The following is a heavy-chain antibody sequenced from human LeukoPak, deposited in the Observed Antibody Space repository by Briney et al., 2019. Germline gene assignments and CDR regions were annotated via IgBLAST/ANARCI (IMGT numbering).Heavy chain of an antibody. Sequence: ASVKVSCKASGYTFTSYGISWVRQAPGQGLEWMGWISAYNGNTNYAQKLQGRVTMTTDTSTSTAYMELRSLRSDDTAVYYCASGQQRYYYGSGSYYLDYWGQGTLVTVSS. V-gene: IGHV1-18*01. CDR2: ISAYNGNT. CDR3: ASGQQRYYYGSGSYYLDY. J-gene: IGHJ4*02. D-gene: IGHD3-10*01. CDR1: GYTFTSYG.